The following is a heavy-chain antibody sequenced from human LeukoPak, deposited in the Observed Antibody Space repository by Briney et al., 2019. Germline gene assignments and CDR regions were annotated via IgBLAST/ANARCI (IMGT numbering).Heavy chain of an antibody. Sequence: GGSLRLSCAASGFTFSNFGMHWVRQAPGKGLEWVAVISYDGSNKYYADSVKGRFTISRGNSKNTLYLQMNSLRAEDTAVYYCAKEYSSGWTDYWGQGTLVTVSS. V-gene: IGHV3-30*18. J-gene: IGHJ4*02. CDR2: ISYDGSNK. CDR1: GFTFSNFG. D-gene: IGHD6-19*01. CDR3: AKEYSSGWTDY.